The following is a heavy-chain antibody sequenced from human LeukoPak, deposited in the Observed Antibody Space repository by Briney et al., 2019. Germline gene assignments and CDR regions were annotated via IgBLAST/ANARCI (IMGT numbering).Heavy chain of an antibody. D-gene: IGHD3-3*01. CDR1: GGSISSYY. V-gene: IGHV4-59*01. Sequence: SETLSLTCTVSGGSISSYYWSWIRQPPGKGLEWIGYIYYSGSTKYKPSLKSRVTISVDTSKNQFSLKLSSVTAADTAVCYCARGRFLDAFDIWGQGTMVTVSS. J-gene: IGHJ3*02. CDR2: IYYSGST. CDR3: ARGRFLDAFDI.